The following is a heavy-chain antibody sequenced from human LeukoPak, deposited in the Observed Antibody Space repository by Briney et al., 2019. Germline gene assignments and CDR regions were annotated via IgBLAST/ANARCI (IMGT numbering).Heavy chain of an antibody. V-gene: IGHV3-30-3*01. Sequence: GGSLRLSCAALGFTFGSYAMHWARQAPGKGLEWVAVISYEGSNKYYADSVKGRFTISRDNSKNTLYLQMNSLRAEDTAVYYCARDGDYCSSTSCYPGYYMDVWGKGTTVTVSS. CDR3: ARDGDYCSSTSCYPGYYMDV. CDR2: ISYEGSNK. J-gene: IGHJ6*03. D-gene: IGHD2-2*01. CDR1: GFTFGSYA.